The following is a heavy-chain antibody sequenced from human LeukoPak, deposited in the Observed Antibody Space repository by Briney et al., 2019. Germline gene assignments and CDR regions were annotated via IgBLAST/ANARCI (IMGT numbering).Heavy chain of an antibody. CDR3: ASWGPAAYCSNGSCS. D-gene: IGHD2-15*01. J-gene: IGHJ5*02. CDR2: IKQDGSEK. V-gene: IGHV3-7*01. CDR1: GFTFSSYA. Sequence: GGSLRLSCAASGFTFSSYAMTWVRQAPGKGLEWVANIKQDGSEKYYVDSVKGRFTISRDNAKNSLYLQMNSLRVEDTAVYYCASWGPAAYCSNGSCSWGQGTLVTVSS.